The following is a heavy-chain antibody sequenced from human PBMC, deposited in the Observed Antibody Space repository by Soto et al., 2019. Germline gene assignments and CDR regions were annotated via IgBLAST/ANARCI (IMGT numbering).Heavy chain of an antibody. CDR3: ARVPPPDYGDYLFDY. J-gene: IGHJ4*02. CDR1: EFTFSDYY. CDR2: ISSSSSYT. Sequence: QVQLVESGGGLVKPGGSLRLSCAASEFTFSDYYVSWIRQAPGKGLEWVSYISSSSSYTNYADSVKGRFTISRDNAKNSLYLQMNRLRAEDTAVYYCARVPPPDYGDYLFDYWGQGTLVTVSS. D-gene: IGHD4-17*01. V-gene: IGHV3-11*06.